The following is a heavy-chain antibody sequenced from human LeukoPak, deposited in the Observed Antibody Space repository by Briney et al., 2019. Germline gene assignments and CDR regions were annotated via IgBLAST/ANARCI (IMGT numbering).Heavy chain of an antibody. D-gene: IGHD2-21*01. V-gene: IGHV1-2*02. Sequence: VASVKVSCKASGYTFTGYYMHWVRQAPGQGLEWMGWINPNSGGTNYAQKFQGRVTMTRDTSISTAYMELSRLRSDDTAVYYCARDQAGGNWEYFDYWGQGTLVTVSS. CDR1: GYTFTGYY. J-gene: IGHJ4*02. CDR3: ARDQAGGNWEYFDY. CDR2: INPNSGGT.